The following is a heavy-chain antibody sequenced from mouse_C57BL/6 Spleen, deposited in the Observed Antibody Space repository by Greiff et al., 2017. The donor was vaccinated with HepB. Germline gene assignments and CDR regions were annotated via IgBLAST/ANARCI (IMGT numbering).Heavy chain of an antibody. J-gene: IGHJ1*03. CDR3: ARVGYYGSGGYFDV. V-gene: IGHV5-4*03. Sequence: EVKLMESGGGLVKPGGSLKLSCAASGFTFSSYAMSWVRQTPEKRLEWVATISDGGSYTYYPDNVKGRFTISRDNAKNNLNLQMSHLKSEDTAMYYCARVGYYGSGGYFDVWGTGTTVTVSS. D-gene: IGHD1-1*01. CDR1: GFTFSSYA. CDR2: ISDGGSYT.